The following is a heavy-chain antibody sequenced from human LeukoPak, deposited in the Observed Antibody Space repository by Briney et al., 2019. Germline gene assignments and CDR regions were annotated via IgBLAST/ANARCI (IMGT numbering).Heavy chain of an antibody. Sequence: SETLSLTCAVYGGSFSGYYWSWIRQPPGKGLEWIGYIYYSGSTNYNPSLKSRVTISVDTSKNQFSLKLSSVTAADTAVYYCARGVEAADPYYYYYMDVWGKGTTVTVSS. CDR2: IYYSGST. D-gene: IGHD6-13*01. CDR1: GGSFSGYY. V-gene: IGHV4-59*01. CDR3: ARGVEAADPYYYYYMDV. J-gene: IGHJ6*03.